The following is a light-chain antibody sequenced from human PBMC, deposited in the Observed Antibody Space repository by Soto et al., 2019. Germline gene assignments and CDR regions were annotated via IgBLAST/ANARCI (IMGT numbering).Light chain of an antibody. CDR1: SFNIGSNY. CDR3: AAWDDSLSGPV. Sequence: QSVLTQPPSASGTPGQRVTISCSGSSFNIGSNYVYWYQQLPGTAPKVLIYRNNQRPSGVPDRFSGSKSGTSASLAISGLRSEDEADYYCAAWDDSLSGPVFGGGTQLTVL. V-gene: IGLV1-47*01. CDR2: RNN. J-gene: IGLJ2*01.